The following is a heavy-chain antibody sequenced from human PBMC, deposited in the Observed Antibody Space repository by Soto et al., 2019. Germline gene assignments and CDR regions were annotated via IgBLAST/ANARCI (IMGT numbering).Heavy chain of an antibody. Sequence: GRSLRLSCTAARVTVCSSYMGWVRLGPGEGLEWVSVIYSGGSTYYADSVKGRFNTCGDNTKNTLYRQMNSLIAEDMAVYYCARIQWGSSSDTDYWGKGTLVTVS. D-gene: IGHD6-13*01. CDR2: IYSGGST. V-gene: IGHV3-66*01. CDR3: ARIQWGSSSDTDY. J-gene: IGHJ4*02. CDR1: RVTVCSSY.